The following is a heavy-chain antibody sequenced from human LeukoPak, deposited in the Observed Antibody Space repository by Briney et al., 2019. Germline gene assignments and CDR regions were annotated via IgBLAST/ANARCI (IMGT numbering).Heavy chain of an antibody. D-gene: IGHD3-3*01. J-gene: IGHJ3*02. CDR1: GFTFSSYS. Sequence: PGGSLRLSCAASGFTFSSYSMNWVRQAPGKGLEWVSSISSSSSYRYYADSVKGRFTISRDNSKNTLYLQMNSLRAEDTAVYYCARTIFPDFDAFDIWGQGTMVTVSS. V-gene: IGHV3-21*01. CDR3: ARTIFPDFDAFDI. CDR2: ISSSSSYR.